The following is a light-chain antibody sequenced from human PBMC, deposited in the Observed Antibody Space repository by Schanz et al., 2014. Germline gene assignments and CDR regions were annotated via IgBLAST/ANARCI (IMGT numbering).Light chain of an antibody. CDR2: AAS. CDR1: QSISSW. J-gene: IGKJ1*01. CDR3: QQANSFPRT. Sequence: DIQMTQSPSTLSASVGDRVTITCRASQSISSWLAWYQQKPGKAPKLLIYAASTLQSGVPSRFSGSGSGTQFILTITSLQPEDFATYYCQQANSFPRTFGQGTKVEIK. V-gene: IGKV1-12*01.